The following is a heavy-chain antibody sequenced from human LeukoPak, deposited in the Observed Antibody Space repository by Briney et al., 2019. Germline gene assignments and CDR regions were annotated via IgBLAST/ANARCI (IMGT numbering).Heavy chain of an antibody. J-gene: IGHJ5*02. Sequence: SETLSLTCTVSGGSISSGGYYWSWIRQHPGKGLEWIGYIYYSGSTYYNPSLKSRVTISVDTSKNQFFLKLSSVTAADTAVYYCARVPYCSGGSCYWFDPWGQGTLVTVSS. CDR2: IYYSGST. CDR1: GGSISSGGYY. CDR3: ARVPYCSGGSCYWFDP. V-gene: IGHV4-31*03. D-gene: IGHD2-15*01.